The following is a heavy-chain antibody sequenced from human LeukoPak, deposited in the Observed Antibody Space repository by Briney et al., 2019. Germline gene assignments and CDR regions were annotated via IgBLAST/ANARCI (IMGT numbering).Heavy chain of an antibody. D-gene: IGHD1-7*01. V-gene: IGHV1-8*01. CDR2: MNPNSGNT. Sequence: EASVTVSCKAYGYTFTSYDINWVRQATGQGLEWMGWMNPNSGNTGYAQKFQGRVTMTRNTSISTAYMELSSLRSEDTAVYYCARRRLELLRDGFDIWGQGTMVSVSS. CDR3: ARRRLELLRDGFDI. CDR1: GYTFTSYD. J-gene: IGHJ3*02.